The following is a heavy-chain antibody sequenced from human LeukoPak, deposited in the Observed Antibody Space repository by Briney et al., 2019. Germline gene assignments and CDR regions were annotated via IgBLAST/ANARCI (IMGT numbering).Heavy chain of an antibody. D-gene: IGHD1-14*01. CDR1: GFTFDDYG. V-gene: IGHV3-20*04. Sequence: GGSLRLSCAASGFTFDDYGMSWVRQAPGKGLEWVSGINWNGGSTGYADSVKGRFTISRDNAKNSLYLQMNSLRAEDTALYYCARKRGSLTKAYHFDYWGQGTLVAVSS. J-gene: IGHJ4*02. CDR3: ARKRGSLTKAYHFDY. CDR2: INWNGGST.